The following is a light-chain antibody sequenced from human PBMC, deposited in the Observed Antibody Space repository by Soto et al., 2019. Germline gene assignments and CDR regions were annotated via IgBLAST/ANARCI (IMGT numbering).Light chain of an antibody. CDR2: DAY. V-gene: IGKV1-5*01. CDR1: QSISSW. CDR3: QQDDSYSPS. Sequence: DIQMTQSPSTLSASVGDRVTITCRASQSISSWLAWYQQKPGKAPKLLIYDAYSLESGVPSRFSGSGSGTECTLTISSLQPDEWANYYCQQDDSYSPSFGQGTELEI. J-gene: IGKJ2*01.